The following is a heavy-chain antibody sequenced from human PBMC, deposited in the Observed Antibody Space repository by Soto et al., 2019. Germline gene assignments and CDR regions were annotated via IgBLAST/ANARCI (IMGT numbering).Heavy chain of an antibody. V-gene: IGHV5-10-1*01. Sequence: GESLKISCRGSGYSFAGYWITWVRQKPGKGLEWMGRIDPSDSQTYYSPSFRGHVTISVTKSITTVFLQWSSLRASDTAMYYCARQIYGSDTGPNFQYYFDSWGQGTPVTVSS. J-gene: IGHJ4*02. D-gene: IGHD5-18*01. CDR3: ARQIYGSDTGPNFQYYFDS. CDR1: GYSFAGYW. CDR2: IDPSDSQT.